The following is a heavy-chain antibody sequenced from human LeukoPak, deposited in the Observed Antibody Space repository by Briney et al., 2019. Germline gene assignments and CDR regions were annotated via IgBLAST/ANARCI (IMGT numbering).Heavy chain of an antibody. CDR3: ARRGRNYAFDL. V-gene: IGHV4-39*01. D-gene: IGHD4-11*01. Sequence: SETLPLTCTVSGGSLSSSDYSWDWIRQSLEKGLEWIGNFYFSGGTYYSPSLKSRVTISADTSKNQFSLKLSSVTAADTAVYYCARRGRNYAFDLWGQGTPVTVSS. CDR1: GGSLSSSDYS. J-gene: IGHJ4*02. CDR2: FYFSGGT.